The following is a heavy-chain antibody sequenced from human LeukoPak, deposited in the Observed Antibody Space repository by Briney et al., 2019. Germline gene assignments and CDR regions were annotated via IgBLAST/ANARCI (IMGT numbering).Heavy chain of an antibody. CDR3: ARVRGYYDSSGYYLEWFDP. V-gene: IGHV4-59*01. Sequence: GSLRLSCAASGFTFSSYWMSWIRQPPGKGLEWIGYIYYSGSTNYNPSLKSRVTISVDTSKNQFSLKLSSVTAADTAVYYCARVRGYYDSSGYYLEWFDPWGQGTLVTVSS. CDR2: IYYSGST. J-gene: IGHJ5*02. D-gene: IGHD3-22*01. CDR1: GFTFSSYW.